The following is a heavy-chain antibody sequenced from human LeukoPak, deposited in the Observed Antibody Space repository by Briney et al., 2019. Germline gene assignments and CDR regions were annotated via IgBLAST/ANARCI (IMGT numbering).Heavy chain of an antibody. D-gene: IGHD3-22*01. CDR2: IWYDGSNN. J-gene: IGHJ6*02. Sequence: GGSLRLSCAAAGFTFSSDGIDSVRQARGKGLGWVAVIWYDGSNNYYADSVKGRFPITRDNCKNKLYLQKNRLRAEDTAEYYCARDGYYYYSSGSMDYYYGMDVWGQGTTVTVP. CDR1: GFTFSSDG. CDR3: ARDGYYYYSSGSMDYYYGMDV. V-gene: IGHV3-33*01.